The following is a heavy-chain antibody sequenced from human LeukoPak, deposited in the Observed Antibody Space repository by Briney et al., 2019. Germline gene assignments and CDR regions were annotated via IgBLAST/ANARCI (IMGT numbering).Heavy chain of an antibody. CDR2: IYTTGT. Sequence: SETLSLTCTASGGSISGCYCSWVRQPAGKGLEWIGRIYTTGTNYNPSLRSRVTLSLDPSKNQCSLKLSSVTAADTAVYYCARDSQGITAVGNYWGQGILVTVSS. D-gene: IGHD6-13*01. CDR3: ARDSQGITAVGNY. CDR1: GGSISGCY. V-gene: IGHV4-4*07. J-gene: IGHJ4*02.